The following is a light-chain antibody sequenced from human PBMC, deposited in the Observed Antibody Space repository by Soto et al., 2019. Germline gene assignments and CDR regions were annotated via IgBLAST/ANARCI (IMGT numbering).Light chain of an antibody. J-gene: IGLJ2*01. Sequence: QSALTQPRSVSGSPGQSVTISCTGTSSDVGGYNYVSWYQQHPGKAPKLIIYDVSKRPSGVPDRFSGSKSGTTASLTISGLQAEYEADYYCCSYAGSYNVVFGGGTKLTVL. CDR1: SSDVGGYNY. V-gene: IGLV2-11*01. CDR2: DVS. CDR3: CSYAGSYNVV.